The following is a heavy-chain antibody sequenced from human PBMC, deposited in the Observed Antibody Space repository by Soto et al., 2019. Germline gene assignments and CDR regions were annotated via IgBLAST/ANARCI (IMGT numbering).Heavy chain of an antibody. Sequence: SETLSLTCSVSGDSINSDKYYWGWIRQPPGKGLEWIGSIYFRGNTYYNPSLQTRVTIPLDKSKSQFSLKLNSVTAADSAVYFCARLEGLATISYYFDFWGQGAMVTAPQ. J-gene: IGHJ4*02. D-gene: IGHD3-9*01. CDR1: GDSINSDKYY. CDR3: ARLEGLATISYYFDF. CDR2: IYFRGNT. V-gene: IGHV4-39*01.